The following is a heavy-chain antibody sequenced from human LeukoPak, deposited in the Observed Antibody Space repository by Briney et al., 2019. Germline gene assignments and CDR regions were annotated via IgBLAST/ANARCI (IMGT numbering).Heavy chain of an antibody. Sequence: PGGSLRLSCAASGFTVNSNYMSWVRQAPGKGLQWVSVIYSGRSTKYADSVKGRFIISRDNSKNKLYLQMNSLRAEDTAVYYCARDWGGWFFDYWGQGTLVTVSS. D-gene: IGHD6-19*01. CDR3: ARDWGGWFFDY. CDR1: GFTVNSNY. J-gene: IGHJ4*02. V-gene: IGHV3-66*01. CDR2: IYSGRST.